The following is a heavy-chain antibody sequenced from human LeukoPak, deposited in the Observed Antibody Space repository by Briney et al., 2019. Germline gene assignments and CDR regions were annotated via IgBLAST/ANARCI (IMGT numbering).Heavy chain of an antibody. CDR3: AKVYDTWLRSGYFDY. D-gene: IGHD3-9*01. V-gene: IGHV3-23*01. CDR1: GFTFSSYG. CDR2: ISGSGGST. J-gene: IGHJ4*02. Sequence: GGSLRLSCAASGFTFSSYGMSWVRQAPGKGLEWVSAISGSGGSTYYADSVKGRFTISRDNSKNTLYLQMNSLRAEDTAVYYCAKVYDTWLRSGYFDYWGQGTLVTVSS.